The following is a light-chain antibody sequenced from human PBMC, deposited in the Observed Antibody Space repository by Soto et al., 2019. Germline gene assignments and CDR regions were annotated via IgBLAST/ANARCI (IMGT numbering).Light chain of an antibody. V-gene: IGKV3-20*01. Sequence: EIVLTQSPGTLSLSPGERATLSCRASQSVSSSYLAWYQQKPGQGPRLLIYGASSRDTGIPDRFSGSRSGTDFTVTISRMEPEDFRVYYCQRYGSSPPYTLGQGIKLEIK. J-gene: IGKJ2*01. CDR3: QRYGSSPPYT. CDR1: QSVSSSY. CDR2: GAS.